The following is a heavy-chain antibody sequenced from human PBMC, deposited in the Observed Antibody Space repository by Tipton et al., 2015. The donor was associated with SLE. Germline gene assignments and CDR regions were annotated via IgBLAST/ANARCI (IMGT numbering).Heavy chain of an antibody. V-gene: IGHV4-59*01. CDR1: GASISSYH. Sequence: TLPLTCTVSGASISSYHWNWIRQPPGKGLEWIGYIYYTGNTNYNPSLKSRVTILLDTSNFRFSLRLSSVTPADTAVYYCAGGGPYDYFDPWGQGTLVTVSS. D-gene: IGHD5-12*01. CDR3: AGGGPYDYFDP. CDR2: IYYTGNT. J-gene: IGHJ5*02.